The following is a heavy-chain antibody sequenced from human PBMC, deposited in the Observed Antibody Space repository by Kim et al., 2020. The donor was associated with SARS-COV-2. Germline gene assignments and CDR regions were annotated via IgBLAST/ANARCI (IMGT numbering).Heavy chain of an antibody. J-gene: IGHJ2*01. CDR2: VSTKNGNT. D-gene: IGHD2-8*01. CDR1: GYTFTNYG. Sequence: ASVKVSCKASGYTFTNYGIYWVRQAPGQGLEWMGWVSTKNGNTKYAQKLQGRVTMTTDTSTTTAYMELRRLSSDDTAVYYCATESPGNGYFALWGRGTLVTVFS. CDR3: ATESPGNGYFAL. V-gene: IGHV1-18*04.